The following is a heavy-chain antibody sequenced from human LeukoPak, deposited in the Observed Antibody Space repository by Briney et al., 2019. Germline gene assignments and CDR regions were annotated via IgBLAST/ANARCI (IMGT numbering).Heavy chain of an antibody. J-gene: IGHJ5*02. CDR1: GFTFINYS. Sequence: GGSLRLSCTASGFTFINYSMNWVRQAPGKGLEWVSYISSSGSTIYYADSVKGRFTISRDNAKNSLYLQMNSLRAEDTAVYYCARDQIAVAVHNWFDPWGQGTLVTVSS. D-gene: IGHD6-19*01. CDR2: ISSSGSTI. CDR3: ARDQIAVAVHNWFDP. V-gene: IGHV3-48*04.